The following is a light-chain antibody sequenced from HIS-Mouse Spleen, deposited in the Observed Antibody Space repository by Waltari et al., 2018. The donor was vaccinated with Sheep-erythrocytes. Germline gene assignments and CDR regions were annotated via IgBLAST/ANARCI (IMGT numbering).Light chain of an antibody. J-gene: IGLJ3*02. CDR1: SSDVGRYNI. Sequence: QSALTQPASVSGSPGQSITISCTGTSSDVGRYNIVSWYQQHPGKAPKLMIYDGSKRPSGVSHRFSGSKSGDTASLTISGLQAEDEADYYCCSYAGSSTPWVFGGGTKLTVL. V-gene: IGLV2-23*01. CDR2: DGS. CDR3: CSYAGSSTPWV.